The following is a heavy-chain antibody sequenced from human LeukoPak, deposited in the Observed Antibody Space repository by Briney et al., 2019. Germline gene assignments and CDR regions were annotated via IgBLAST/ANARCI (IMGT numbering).Heavy chain of an antibody. V-gene: IGHV1-24*01. CDR3: ARSLAAGYDSMCFDY. J-gene: IGHJ4*02. Sequence: ASVKVSCKVSGYTLTELSMHWVRQAPGKGLEWMGGFDPEDGETIYAQKFQGRVTMTEDTSTDTAYMELSSLRSEDTAVYYCARSLAAGYDSMCFDYWGQGTLVTVSS. CDR1: GYTLTELS. CDR2: FDPEDGET. D-gene: IGHD5-12*01.